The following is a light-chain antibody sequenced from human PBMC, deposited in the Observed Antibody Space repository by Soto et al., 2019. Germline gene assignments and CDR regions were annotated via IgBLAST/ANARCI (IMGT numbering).Light chain of an antibody. CDR2: GAS. Sequence: EIVMTQSPATLSVSPGERATLSCMASQSVTSNLAWYQQKRGQAPRLLIHGASTRASGIPARFSGSGSGTEFTLTISSLQSEDFAVYYCQQYNNWPLTFGGGTKVEIK. CDR1: QSVTSN. V-gene: IGKV3-15*01. CDR3: QQYNNWPLT. J-gene: IGKJ4*01.